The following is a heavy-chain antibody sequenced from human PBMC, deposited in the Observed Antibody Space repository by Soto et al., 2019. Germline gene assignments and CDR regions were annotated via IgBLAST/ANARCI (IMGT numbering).Heavy chain of an antibody. V-gene: IGHV1-18*01. J-gene: IGHJ4*02. D-gene: IGHD3-22*01. CDR1: GYTFTSYG. CDR3: ARAYGHYYDSSGYYKPSTHFDS. Sequence: QVQLVQSGAEVKKPGASVKVSCKASGYTFTSYGISWVRQAPGQGLEWMGWISAYNGNTNYAQKLQGRVTMTTDTPRRTAYMELRSLRSDDTAVYYCARAYGHYYDSSGYYKPSTHFDSWGQGTLVTVSS. CDR2: ISAYNGNT.